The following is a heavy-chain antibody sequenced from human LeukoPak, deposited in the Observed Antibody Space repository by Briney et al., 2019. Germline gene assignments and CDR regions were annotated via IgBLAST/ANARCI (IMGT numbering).Heavy chain of an antibody. CDR1: GGSINNYY. CDR2: IFSSGST. V-gene: IGHV4-4*07. J-gene: IGHJ4*02. D-gene: IGHD4-17*01. Sequence: SETLSLTCTVSGGSINNYYWSWIRQPAGKGLERIGRIFSSGSTVYHPSLKSRVTMSVDTSRNSFSLKLTSVTAADTAVYYCARGRAVTTGDDYWGQGTLVTVSS. CDR3: ARGRAVTTGDDY.